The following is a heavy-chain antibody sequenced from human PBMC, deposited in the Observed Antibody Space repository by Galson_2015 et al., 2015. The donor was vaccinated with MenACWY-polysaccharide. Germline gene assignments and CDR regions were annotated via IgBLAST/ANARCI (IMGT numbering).Heavy chain of an antibody. D-gene: IGHD5-24*01. V-gene: IGHV3-30-3*01. CDR1: GFTFNNYA. CDR3: ASGRTDGYNPPGRVEDY. CDR2: ISFDGNNK. Sequence: SLRLSCAASGFTFNNYAMHWVRQAPGKGLEWVAVISFDGNNKYYADSVEGRFTISRDNSKNALYLQMNSLRTEDTAVYHCASGRTDGYNPPGRVEDYWGQGALVTVSS. J-gene: IGHJ4*02.